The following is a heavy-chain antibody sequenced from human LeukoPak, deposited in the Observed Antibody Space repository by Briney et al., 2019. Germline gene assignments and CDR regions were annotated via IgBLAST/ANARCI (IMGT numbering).Heavy chain of an antibody. D-gene: IGHD3/OR15-3a*01. V-gene: IGHV4-59*02. CDR2: IHSSGRT. CDR3: AKDGPFDI. Sequence: SETLSLTCTVSGGSVNYYFWSWIRQPPGKGLEWIGYIHSSGRTNYNPSLKSRVTISIDTSKNQFSLKVNSVTAADTAVYYCAKDGPFDIWGQGTMVIVSS. J-gene: IGHJ3*02. CDR1: GGSVNYYF.